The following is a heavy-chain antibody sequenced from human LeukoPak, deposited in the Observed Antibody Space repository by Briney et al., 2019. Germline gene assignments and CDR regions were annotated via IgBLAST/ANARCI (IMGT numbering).Heavy chain of an antibody. Sequence: SETLSLTCPVSGVSISSYYWSWIRQPAGKGLEWIGRIHTSGSTNYNPSLKSRVTMSVDTSKNQFSLKLSSVTAADTAMYYCARESYYDSSGYSHDAFDIWGQGTMVTVSS. CDR1: GVSISSYY. V-gene: IGHV4-4*07. D-gene: IGHD3-22*01. CDR2: IHTSGST. J-gene: IGHJ3*02. CDR3: ARESYYDSSGYSHDAFDI.